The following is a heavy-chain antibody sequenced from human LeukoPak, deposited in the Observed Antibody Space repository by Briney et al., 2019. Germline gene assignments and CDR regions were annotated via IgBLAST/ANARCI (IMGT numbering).Heavy chain of an antibody. Sequence: GGSLRLSCAASGFTFDDYAMHWVRQAPGKGLEWVSGISWNSGSIGYADSVKGRFTISRDNAKNSLYLQMNSLRAEDTALYYCAKSRGYSYGPFDYWGQGTLVTVSS. J-gene: IGHJ4*02. CDR2: ISWNSGSI. V-gene: IGHV3-9*01. CDR3: AKSRGYSYGPFDY. D-gene: IGHD5-18*01. CDR1: GFTFDDYA.